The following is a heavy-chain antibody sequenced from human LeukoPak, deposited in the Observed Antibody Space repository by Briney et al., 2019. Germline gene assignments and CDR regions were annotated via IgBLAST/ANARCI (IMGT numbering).Heavy chain of an antibody. CDR2: IYHSGST. J-gene: IGHJ3*02. CDR3: ARWSNELWFGELYAFDI. Sequence: YPSQTLSLTCTVSGGSISSGGYYWSWLRQPPGKGLEWIGYIYHSGSTYYNPSLKSRVTISLDTSKNQFSLKLSSVAAADTAVYYCARWSNELWFGELYAFDIWGQGTMVTVSS. D-gene: IGHD3-10*01. CDR1: GGSISSGGYY. V-gene: IGHV4-30-2*01.